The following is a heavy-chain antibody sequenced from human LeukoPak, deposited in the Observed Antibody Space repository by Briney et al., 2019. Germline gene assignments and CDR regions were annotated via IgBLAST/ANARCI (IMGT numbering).Heavy chain of an antibody. CDR3: ARVSVTMVRGVFDY. CDR1: GGSISSYY. D-gene: IGHD3-10*01. Sequence: SETLSLTCTVSGGSISSYYWSWIRQPPGKGLEWIGYIYYSGSTNYNPSLKSRVTISVDTSKNQFSLKLSSVTAADTAVYYCARVSVTMVRGVFDYWGQGTLVTVSS. J-gene: IGHJ4*02. V-gene: IGHV4-59*12. CDR2: IYYSGST.